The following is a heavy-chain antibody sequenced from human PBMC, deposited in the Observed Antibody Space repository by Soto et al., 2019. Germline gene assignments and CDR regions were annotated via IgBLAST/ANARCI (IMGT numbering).Heavy chain of an antibody. CDR3: ARYGGNSGYYYYGMDV. V-gene: IGHV3-21*01. D-gene: IGHD2-21*02. J-gene: IGHJ6*02. CDR1: GFTFSSYS. CDR2: ISSSSSYI. Sequence: GGSLRLSCAASGFTFSSYSMNWVRQAPGKGLEWVSSISSSSSYIYYADSVKGRFTISRDNAKNSLYLQMNSLRAEDTAVYYCARYGGNSGYYYYGMDVWGQGTTVTVSS.